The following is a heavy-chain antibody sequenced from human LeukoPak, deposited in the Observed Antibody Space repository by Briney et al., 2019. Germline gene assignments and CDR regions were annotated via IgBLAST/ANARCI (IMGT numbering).Heavy chain of an antibody. CDR2: IIPILGIA. V-gene: IGHV1-69*04. D-gene: IGHD3-10*01. Sequence: SVKVSCKASGGTFGSYAISWVRQAPGQGLEWMGRIIPILGIANYAQKFQGRVTITADKSTSTAYMELSSLRSEDTAVYYCARGAHYYGSGSYFRWFDPWGQGTLVTVSS. CDR3: ARGAHYYGSGSYFRWFDP. J-gene: IGHJ5*02. CDR1: GGTFGSYA.